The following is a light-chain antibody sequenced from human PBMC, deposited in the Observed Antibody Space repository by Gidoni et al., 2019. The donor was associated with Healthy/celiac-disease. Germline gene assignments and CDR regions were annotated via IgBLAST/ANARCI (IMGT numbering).Light chain of an antibody. CDR3: QSADSSGTYVV. CDR2: KDS. J-gene: IGLJ2*01. CDR1: ALPKQY. Sequence: SYELTQPPPVSVSPGQTARTTCSGDALPKQYAYWYQQKQGQAPVLGIYKDSERPSGIPERFSGSSSGTTVTLTISGVQAEDEADYYCQSADSSGTYVVFGGGTKLTV. V-gene: IGLV3-25*03.